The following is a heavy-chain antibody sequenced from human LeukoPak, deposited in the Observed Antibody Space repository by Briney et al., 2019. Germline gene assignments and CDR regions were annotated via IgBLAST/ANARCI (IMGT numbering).Heavy chain of an antibody. D-gene: IGHD3-10*01. J-gene: IGHJ4*02. Sequence: PSETLSLTCTVSGGSISSSNWWGWIRQPPGKGLEWIGYIYYSGSIYYNPSLKSRVTISVDTSKNQFSLKLSSVTAADTAVYYCARTRYYYNSRSYGAPYYFDYWGQGTLVTVSS. CDR3: ARTRYYYNSRSYGAPYYFDY. CDR2: IYYSGSI. CDR1: GGSISSSNW. V-gene: IGHV4-28*05.